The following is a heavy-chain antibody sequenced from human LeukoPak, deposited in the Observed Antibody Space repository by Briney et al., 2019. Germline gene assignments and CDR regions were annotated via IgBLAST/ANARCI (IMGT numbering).Heavy chain of an antibody. Sequence: GGSLRLSCAASGFTFSSYAMNWVRQAPGKGLEWVSTISGSGGSTYYADSVKGRFTISRDNSKNTLYLQMNSLRAEDTAVYYCARQGCGGSCDDAFDIWGQGTMVTVSS. D-gene: IGHD2-15*01. CDR1: GFTFSSYA. V-gene: IGHV3-23*01. CDR2: ISGSGGST. CDR3: ARQGCGGSCDDAFDI. J-gene: IGHJ3*02.